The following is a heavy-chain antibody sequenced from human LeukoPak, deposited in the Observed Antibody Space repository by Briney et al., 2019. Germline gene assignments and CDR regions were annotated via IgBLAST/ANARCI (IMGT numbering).Heavy chain of an antibody. CDR1: GGSVNSGSYY. J-gene: IGHJ4*02. Sequence: PSETLSLTCSVSGGSVNSGSYYWTWIRQPPGKGLEWIGYVYSSGTTLYNPSFESRVTMSADTSKNQFSLKVTSVTTADTAVYYCARGSLGYFDYWGQGTLVTVSS. CDR3: ARGSLGYFDY. CDR2: VYSSGTT. V-gene: IGHV4-61*01. D-gene: IGHD7-27*01.